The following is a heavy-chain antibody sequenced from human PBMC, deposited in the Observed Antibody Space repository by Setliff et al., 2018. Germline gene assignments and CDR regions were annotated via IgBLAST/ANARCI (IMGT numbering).Heavy chain of an antibody. V-gene: IGHV5-51*01. D-gene: IGHD2-2*01. CDR3: TRHEDRNKCTSSSCYRENDAFDV. CDR2: IYPGDSDT. Sequence: PGESLKISCKASGYIFTNYWIGWVRQMPGKGLEWMGVIYPGDSDTRYSPSFQGQVTISADKSINTAYLQWSSLKASDTAIYYCTRHEDRNKCTSSSCYRENDAFDVWGRGAMVTV. J-gene: IGHJ3*01. CDR1: GYIFTNYW.